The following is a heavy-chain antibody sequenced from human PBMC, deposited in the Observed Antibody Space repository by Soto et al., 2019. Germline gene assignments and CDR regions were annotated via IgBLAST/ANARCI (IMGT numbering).Heavy chain of an antibody. D-gene: IGHD3-3*01. V-gene: IGHV1-8*01. J-gene: IGHJ6*02. CDR1: GYTFTSYD. Sequence: ASVKVSCKASGYTFTSYDINWVRQATGQGLEWMGWMNPNSGNTGYAQKFQGRVTMTRNTSISTAYMELSSLRSEDTAVYYCARRRGTYYDFWSGPIGRYGMDVWGQGTTVTVSS. CDR2: MNPNSGNT. CDR3: ARRRGTYYDFWSGPIGRYGMDV.